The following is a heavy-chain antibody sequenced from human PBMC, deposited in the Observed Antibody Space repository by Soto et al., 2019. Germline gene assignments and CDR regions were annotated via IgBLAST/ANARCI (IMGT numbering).Heavy chain of an antibody. CDR3: ARGEYTDYYYYMDV. Sequence: EASVKVSCKASGYTFTSYDINWVRQATGQGLEWMGWMNPNSGNTGYAQKFQGRVTMTRNTSISTAYMELSSLRSEDTAVYYCARGEYTDYYYYMDVWGKGTTVTVSS. V-gene: IGHV1-8*01. CDR2: MNPNSGNT. J-gene: IGHJ6*03. CDR1: GYTFTSYD. D-gene: IGHD6-6*01.